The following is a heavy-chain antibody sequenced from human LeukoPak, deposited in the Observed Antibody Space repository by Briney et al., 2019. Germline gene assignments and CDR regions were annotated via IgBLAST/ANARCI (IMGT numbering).Heavy chain of an antibody. V-gene: IGHV3-7*01. J-gene: IGHJ4*02. D-gene: IGHD5-12*01. Sequence: GGSLRLSCAASGFIFSTYWMTWVRQAPGKGLEWVANIKQDGSEKNYADSVKGRFFISRDNSKNTLYLQMNSLRAEDTAVYYCVRDRGHFTRGSSYFDYWGQGTLVTVSS. CDR3: VRDRGHFTRGSSYFDY. CDR2: IKQDGSEK. CDR1: GFIFSTYW.